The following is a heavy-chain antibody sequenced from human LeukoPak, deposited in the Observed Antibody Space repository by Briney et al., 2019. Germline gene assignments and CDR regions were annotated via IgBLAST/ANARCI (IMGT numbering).Heavy chain of an antibody. CDR1: GGSISSSSYY. CDR3: ASLAVAVIMTDY. J-gene: IGHJ4*02. D-gene: IGHD6-19*01. CDR2: IYYSGST. V-gene: IGHV4-39*01. Sequence: PSETLSLTCTVSGGSISSSSYYWGWLRQPPGKGLEWIGSIYYSGSTYYNPSLKSRVTISVDTSKNQFSLKLSSVTAADTAVYYCASLAVAVIMTDYWGQGTLVTVSS.